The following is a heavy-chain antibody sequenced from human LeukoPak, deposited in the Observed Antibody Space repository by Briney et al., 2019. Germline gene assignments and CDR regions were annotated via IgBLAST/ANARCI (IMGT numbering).Heavy chain of an antibody. V-gene: IGHV3-15*01. J-gene: IGHJ4*02. CDR1: GFTFSSYW. Sequence: PGGSLRLSCVVSGFTFSSYWMTWVRQAPGKGLEWVGRIKSKTDGGTTDYAAPVKGRFTISRDDSKNTPYLQMKSLKTEDTAVYYCTTYYDFWSGLSDHWGQGTLVTVSS. CDR3: TTYYDFWSGLSDH. CDR2: IKSKTDGGTT. D-gene: IGHD3-3*01.